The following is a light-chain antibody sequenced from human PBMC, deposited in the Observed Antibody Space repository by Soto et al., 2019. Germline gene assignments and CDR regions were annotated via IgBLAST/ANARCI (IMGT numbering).Light chain of an antibody. CDR2: IND. Sequence: QSVLTQPPSASGTPGQRVTISCSGSSSNIGDNPVNWYQQVPGAAPKLLIYINDQRPSGVPDRFSGSKSGTSASLAISGLQPEDEADYYCSSYTSSSTVVFGGGTKVTVL. CDR3: SSYTSSSTVV. CDR1: SSNIGDNP. J-gene: IGLJ2*01. V-gene: IGLV1-44*01.